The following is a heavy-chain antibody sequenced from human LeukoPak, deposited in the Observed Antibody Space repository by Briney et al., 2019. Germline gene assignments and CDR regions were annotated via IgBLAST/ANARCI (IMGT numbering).Heavy chain of an antibody. J-gene: IGHJ6*04. CDR2: ISSSGSTI. CDR3: AELGITMIGGV. D-gene: IGHD3-10*02. CDR1: GFTFSSYE. V-gene: IGHV3-48*03. Sequence: GGSLRLSCAAPGFTFSSYEMNWVRQAPGKGLEWVSYISSSGSTIYHADSVKGRFTISRDNAKNSLYLQMNSLRAEDTAVYYCAELGITMIGGVWGKGTTVTISS.